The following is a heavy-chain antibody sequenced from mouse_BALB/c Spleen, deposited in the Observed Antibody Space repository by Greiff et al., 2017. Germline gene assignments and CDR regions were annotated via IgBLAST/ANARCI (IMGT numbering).Heavy chain of an antibody. CDR1: GYAFSSSW. Sequence: QVQLQQSGPELVKPGASVKISCKASGYAFSSSWMNWVKQRPGQGLEWIGRIYPGDGDTNYNGKFKGKATLTADKSSSTAYMQLSSLTSVDSAVYFCARIHYYGSSYDYWGQGTTLTVSS. D-gene: IGHD1-1*01. J-gene: IGHJ2*01. CDR3: ARIHYYGSSYDY. CDR2: IYPGDGDT. V-gene: IGHV1-82*01.